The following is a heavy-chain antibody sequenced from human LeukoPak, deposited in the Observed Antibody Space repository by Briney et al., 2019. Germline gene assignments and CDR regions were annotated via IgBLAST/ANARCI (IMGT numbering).Heavy chain of an antibody. CDR1: GFIFSSYS. D-gene: IGHD2-2*01. CDR2: IAFDGNNK. J-gene: IGHJ4*02. Sequence: GGSLRLSCAASGFIFSSYSMHWVRQAPGKGLEWVAVIAFDGNNKFYADSVKGRFTISRDNSMNTVRLQMNSMGAEDTAVYYCARSIVVPAARDYWGQGSVVTVSS. V-gene: IGHV3-30-3*01. CDR3: ARSIVVPAARDY.